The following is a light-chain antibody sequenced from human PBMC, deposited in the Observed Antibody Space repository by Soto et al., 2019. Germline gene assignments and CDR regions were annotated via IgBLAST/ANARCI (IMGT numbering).Light chain of an antibody. CDR1: QGIRSA. CDR2: AAS. CDR3: LLDYSYFWA. J-gene: IGKJ1*01. V-gene: IGKV1-6*01. Sequence: AIQVTQSPSSLSASVGDRVTITCRTSQGIRSALGWYQQKPGKVPKLLIYAASTLQSGVPSRFSGSGSGRDFTLTTSSLQSEDFATYYCLLDYSYFWAFGRGTKVEIK.